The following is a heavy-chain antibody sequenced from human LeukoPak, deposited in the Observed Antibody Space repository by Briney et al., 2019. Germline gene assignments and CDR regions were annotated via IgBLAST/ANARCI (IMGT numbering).Heavy chain of an antibody. V-gene: IGHV3-20*04. J-gene: IGHJ3*02. CDR3: ARPDYYDSTDDAFDI. D-gene: IGHD3-22*01. CDR2: INWNGGST. CDR1: GFTFDDYG. Sequence: GGSLRLSCAASGFTFDDYGMSWVRQAPGKGLEWVSGINWNGGSTGYADSVKGRFTISRDNSKNTLYLQMNSLRAEDTAVYYCARPDYYDSTDDAFDIWGQGTMVTVSS.